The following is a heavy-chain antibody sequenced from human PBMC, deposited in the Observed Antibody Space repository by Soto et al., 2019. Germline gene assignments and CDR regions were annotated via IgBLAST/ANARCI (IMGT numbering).Heavy chain of an antibody. CDR3: ARDSRGAIYDY. V-gene: IGHV3-21*01. CDR1: GFTFSSYS. J-gene: IGHJ4*02. CDR2: ISSSSSYI. Sequence: EVQLVESGGGLVKPGGSLRLSCAASGFTFSSYSMNWVRQAPGKGLEWVSSISSSSSYIYYADSVKGRLTISRDNAKNPLYLQMNSLRAEDTAVYYCARDSRGAIYDYWGQGTLVTVSS. D-gene: IGHD3-10*01.